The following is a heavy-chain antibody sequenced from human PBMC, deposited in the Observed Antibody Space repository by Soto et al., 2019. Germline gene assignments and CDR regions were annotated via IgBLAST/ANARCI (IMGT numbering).Heavy chain of an antibody. J-gene: IGHJ5*02. D-gene: IGHD3-22*01. CDR2: ILHIGST. V-gene: IGHV4-4*02. Sequence: VQLQESGPGLVKPSGTLSLTCTVSGGSISTTNWWRWVRQSPGKGLGWIGEILHIGSTNYNPSLKSRVTISIDKSKNQFSLRLSSVTAADTAVYYCASGFDSDGLYNGGHPWGQGTLVSVSS. CDR3: ASGFDSDGLYNGGHP. CDR1: GGSISTTNW.